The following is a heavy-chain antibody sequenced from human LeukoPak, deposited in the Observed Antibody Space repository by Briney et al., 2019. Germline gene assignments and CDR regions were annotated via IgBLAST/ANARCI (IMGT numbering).Heavy chain of an antibody. CDR3: ARVRVGATFDD. CDR1: GGSVSSGSYY. V-gene: IGHV4-61*01. J-gene: IGHJ4*02. D-gene: IGHD1-26*01. Sequence: SETLSLTCTVSGGSVSSGSYYWSWIRQRPGKGLEWIGYIYYSGGTNYNPSLKSRITISVDTSKNQFSLNLTSVTAADTAVYSCARVRVGATFDDWGQGTLVTVSS. CDR2: IYYSGGT.